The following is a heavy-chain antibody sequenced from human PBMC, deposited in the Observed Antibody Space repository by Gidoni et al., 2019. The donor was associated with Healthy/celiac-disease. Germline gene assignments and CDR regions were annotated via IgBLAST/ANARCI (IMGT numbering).Heavy chain of an antibody. D-gene: IGHD2-21*01. CDR1: GFTFSNAW. CDR3: TTDLVSDY. V-gene: IGHV3-15*01. J-gene: IGHJ4*02. Sequence: EVQLVESGGGLVKPGGSLRLSCAASGFTFSNAWMSWVRQAPGKGLEWVGRIKSKTDGGKTEYAAPVKGRFTISRDDSKNTLYLQMNSLKTEDTAVYYCTTDLVSDYWGQGTLVTVSS. CDR2: IKSKTDGGKT.